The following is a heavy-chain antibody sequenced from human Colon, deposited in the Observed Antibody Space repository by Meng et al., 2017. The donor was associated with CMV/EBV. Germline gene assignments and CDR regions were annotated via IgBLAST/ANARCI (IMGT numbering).Heavy chain of an antibody. Sequence: GESLKISCEASGFKFSSYWMSWVRQAPGKGLEWVANIQQDGRKAYYADSLKGRFNVSRDNAKNTLYLHMNVLRAEDTAVYYCAKYYSSRLFHLDYWGQGTLVTVSS. V-gene: IGHV3-7*03. D-gene: IGHD6-13*01. CDR2: IQQDGRKA. J-gene: IGHJ4*02. CDR3: AKYYSSRLFHLDY. CDR1: GFKFSSYW.